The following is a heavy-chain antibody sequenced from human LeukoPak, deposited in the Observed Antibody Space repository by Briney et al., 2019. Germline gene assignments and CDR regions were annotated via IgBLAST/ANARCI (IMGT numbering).Heavy chain of an antibody. V-gene: IGHV4-61*02. Sequence: SETLSLTCTVSGGSISSSSYYWGWIRQPPGKGLEWIGRIYTSGSTNYNPSLKSRVTISVDTSKNQFSLKLSSVTAADTAVYFCARGPYSYDSSGAFDIWGQGTMVTVSS. J-gene: IGHJ3*02. CDR3: ARGPYSYDSSGAFDI. CDR1: GGSISSSSYY. CDR2: IYTSGST. D-gene: IGHD3-22*01.